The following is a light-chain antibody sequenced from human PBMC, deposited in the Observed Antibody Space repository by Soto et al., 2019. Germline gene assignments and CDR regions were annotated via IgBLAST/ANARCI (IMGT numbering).Light chain of an antibody. CDR2: DVN. V-gene: IGLV2-14*01. CDR3: FSKISGFVYG. CDR1: NTDLGVYGY. J-gene: IGLJ1*01. Sequence: QSVLAQPASVSGFFGQSITISCSGPNTDLGVYGYVSWYQHHPGKAPKLLIYDVNNRPSGISDRFSGSKSGDTASLTISGLQAEDEADYFCFSKISGFVYGFGTGTKSPS.